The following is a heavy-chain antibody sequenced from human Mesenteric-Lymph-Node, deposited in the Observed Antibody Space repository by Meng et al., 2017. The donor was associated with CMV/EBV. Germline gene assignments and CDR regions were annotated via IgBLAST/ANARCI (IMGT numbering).Heavy chain of an antibody. CDR2: IEQDGSEK. Sequence: GGSLRLSCAASGFTFSCYWMNWVRQAPGKGLEWVANIEQDGSEKYYVDSMKGRFTISRDNAKSSLYVQMNNLRAEDTAVYYCARAGYSYGFIGMDVWGQGTTVTVSS. V-gene: IGHV3-7*03. D-gene: IGHD5-18*01. CDR3: ARAGYSYGFIGMDV. J-gene: IGHJ6*02. CDR1: GFTFSCYW.